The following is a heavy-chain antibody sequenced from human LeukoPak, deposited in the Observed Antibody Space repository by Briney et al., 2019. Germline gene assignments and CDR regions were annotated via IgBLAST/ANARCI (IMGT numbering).Heavy chain of an antibody. CDR2: IYSGGST. CDR1: GFTVSSNY. D-gene: IGHD2-2*01. Sequence: GGSLRLSCAASGFTVSSNYMSWIRQAPGKGLGWVSVIYSGGSTYYADSVKGRFTISRDNSKNTLYLQMNSLRAEDTAVYYCARRPAAKYYYYGMDVWGQGTTVTVSS. CDR3: ARRPAAKYYYYGMDV. V-gene: IGHV3-53*01. J-gene: IGHJ6*02.